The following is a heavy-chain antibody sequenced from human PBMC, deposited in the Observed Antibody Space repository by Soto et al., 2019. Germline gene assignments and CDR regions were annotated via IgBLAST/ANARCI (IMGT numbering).Heavy chain of an antibody. D-gene: IGHD1-26*01. CDR3: ARVRAIASSLWFDP. J-gene: IGHJ5*02. V-gene: IGHV1-3*01. Sequence: ASVKVSCKASGYTFTSYGIHWVRQAPGQRLEWMGWINAANGDTKYSPKFQGRVTITRDTSASTAYMELSSLRSEDTAVYYCARVRAIASSLWFDPWGQGTLVTVSS. CDR1: GYTFTSYG. CDR2: INAANGDT.